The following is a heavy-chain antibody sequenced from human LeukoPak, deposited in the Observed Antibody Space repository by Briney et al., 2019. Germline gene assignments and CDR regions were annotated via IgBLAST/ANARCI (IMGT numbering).Heavy chain of an antibody. Sequence: PSETLSLTCTVSGGSISGYYWSWIRQPPGKGLEWIGYMYYSGSTNYKSSLKSRVTISVDTSKNQFSLKLSSVTAADTAVYYCARRNPNWNWLDPWGQGTLVTVSS. V-gene: IGHV4-59*01. CDR1: GGSISGYY. D-gene: IGHD1-1*01. CDR2: MYYSGST. CDR3: ARRNPNWNWLDP. J-gene: IGHJ5*02.